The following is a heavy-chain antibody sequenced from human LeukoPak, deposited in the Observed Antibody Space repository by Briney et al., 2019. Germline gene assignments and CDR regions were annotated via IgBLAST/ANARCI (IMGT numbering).Heavy chain of an antibody. D-gene: IGHD3-22*01. J-gene: IGHJ4*02. CDR1: GYTFTGYY. CDR2: INPNSGGT. V-gene: IGHV1-2*04. CDR3: AREVDSSGTFDY. Sequence: GASVKVSCKASGYTFTGYYMHWVRQAPGQGLEGMGWINPNSGGTNYAQKFQGWVTMTRDTSISTGYMELSRLRSDDTAVYYCAREVDSSGTFDYWGQGTLVTVSS.